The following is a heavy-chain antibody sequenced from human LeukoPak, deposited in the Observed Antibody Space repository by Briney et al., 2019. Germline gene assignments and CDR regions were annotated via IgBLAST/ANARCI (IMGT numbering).Heavy chain of an antibody. J-gene: IGHJ6*02. D-gene: IGHD2-2*02. V-gene: IGHV4-34*01. CDR1: GGSISSYY. CDR2: INHSGST. Sequence: PSETLSLTCTVSGGSISSYYWSWIRQPPGKGLEWIGEINHSGSTNYNPSLKSRVTISVDTSKNQFSLKLSSVTAADTAVYYCARVKGSKYCSSTSCYKGPQSYYYYGMDVWGQGTTVTVSS. CDR3: ARVKGSKYCSSTSCYKGPQSYYYYGMDV.